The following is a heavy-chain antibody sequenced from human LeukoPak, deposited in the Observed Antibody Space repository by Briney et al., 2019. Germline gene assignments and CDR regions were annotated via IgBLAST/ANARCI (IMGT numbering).Heavy chain of an antibody. D-gene: IGHD5-18*01. CDR2: ISSSSTI. J-gene: IGHJ4*02. CDR1: GFTFSSYS. V-gene: IGHV3-48*01. CDR3: ARDGYSYTPTFDY. Sequence: GGSLRLSCAASGFTFSSYSMNWVRQAPGKGLEWVSYISSSSTIYYADSVKGRFTISRDNAKNSLYLQMNSLRAEDTAVYYCARDGYSYTPTFDYWGQGTLVTVSS.